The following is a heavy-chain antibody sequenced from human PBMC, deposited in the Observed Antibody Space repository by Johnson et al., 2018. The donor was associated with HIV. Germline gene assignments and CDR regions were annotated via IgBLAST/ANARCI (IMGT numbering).Heavy chain of an antibody. J-gene: IGHJ3*02. CDR1: GFTFDDYA. Sequence: LSCAASGFTFDDYAMHWVRQAPGKGLEWVSGISWNSGSIGYADSVKGRFTISRDNAKNSLYLQMNSLRAEDTAVYYCASRSTSMTDAFDIWGQGTMVTVSS. CDR2: ISWNSGSI. CDR3: ASRSTSMTDAFDI. V-gene: IGHV3-9*01. D-gene: IGHD2-2*01.